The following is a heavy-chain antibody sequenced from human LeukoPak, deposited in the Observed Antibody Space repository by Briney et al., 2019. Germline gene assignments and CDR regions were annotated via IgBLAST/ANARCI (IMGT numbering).Heavy chain of an antibody. CDR2: IYYTGST. V-gene: IGHV4-59*11. CDR1: GGTISGHY. Sequence: SETLSLTCSVSGGTISGHYWNWIRQPPGKALEWIGFIYYTGSTYYNPSLKSRATISVDRSKNQFSLKLSSVTAADTAVYYCARGNRYYDILTGYHSTYYFDYWGQGTLVTVSS. CDR3: ARGNRYYDILTGYHSTYYFDY. D-gene: IGHD3-9*01. J-gene: IGHJ4*02.